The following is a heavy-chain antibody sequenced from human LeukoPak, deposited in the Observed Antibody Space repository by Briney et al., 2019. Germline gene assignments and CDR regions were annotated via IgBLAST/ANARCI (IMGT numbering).Heavy chain of an antibody. CDR1: GFTYRRYS. Sequence: PGGSLRLSCAASGFTYRRYSMMGLGHPPGETRVEWLSLIRSSSYIYYADSVKGRFTISRDNSRNTLYLQMISLGAADTAEYYCAKRDYDHHYLDVWGKGTTVTVSS. V-gene: IGHV3-21*04. J-gene: IGHJ6*03. CDR2: LIRSSSYI. CDR3: AKRDYDHHYLDV.